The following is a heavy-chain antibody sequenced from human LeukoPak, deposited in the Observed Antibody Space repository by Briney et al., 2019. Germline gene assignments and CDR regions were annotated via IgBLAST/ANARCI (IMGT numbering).Heavy chain of an antibody. D-gene: IGHD6-19*01. CDR3: ARDLANTGWYTFDY. V-gene: IGHV6-1*01. CDR1: GDSVSSINGA. Sequence: SQTLSDTCDISGDSVSSINGAWNWIRQSPSRGLEWLGRTYYRSKWYNEYAESMKGRMTITPDTSNNRFSLQLNSVTPDDTAVYYCARDLANTGWYTFDYWGQGTLVTVSS. J-gene: IGHJ4*02. CDR2: TYYRSKWYN.